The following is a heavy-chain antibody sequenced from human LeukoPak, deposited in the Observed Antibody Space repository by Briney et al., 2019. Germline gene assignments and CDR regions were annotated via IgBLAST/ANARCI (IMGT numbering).Heavy chain of an antibody. J-gene: IGHJ4*02. CDR3: ARLDRAAGTEDY. D-gene: IGHD6-13*01. CDR1: GFTFSSYE. CDR2: ISSSGSTI. Sequence: GGSLRLSCAASGFTFSSYEMNWVRQAPGKGLEWVSYISSSGSTIYYADSVKGRFTISRDNAKNSLYLQMNSLRAEDTDVYYCARLDRAAGTEDYWGQGTLVTVSS. V-gene: IGHV3-48*03.